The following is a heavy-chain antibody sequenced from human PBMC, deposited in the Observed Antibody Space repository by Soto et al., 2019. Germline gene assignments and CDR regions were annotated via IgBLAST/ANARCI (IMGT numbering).Heavy chain of an antibody. CDR1: GFTFSSYA. CDR3: ARGEGFYDSIGYSSPHAMDV. V-gene: IGHV3-23*01. J-gene: IGHJ6*02. Sequence: EVQLLESGGGLVQPGGSLRLSCEASGFTFSSYAMSWVRQAPGKGLEWVSGTSGTGGSTYYADSVKGRLTISRDNSKKTLYLQMNSLRAEDTALYYCARGEGFYDSIGYSSPHAMDVWGQGTTVTVSS. CDR2: TSGTGGST. D-gene: IGHD3-22*01.